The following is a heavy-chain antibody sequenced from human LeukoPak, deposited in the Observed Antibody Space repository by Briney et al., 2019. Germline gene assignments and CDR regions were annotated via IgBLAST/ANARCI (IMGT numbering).Heavy chain of an antibody. CDR1: GFTFSSYG. CDR3: AKDGREILYCGGDCYDAFDI. CDR2: ISGSDGRT. J-gene: IGHJ3*02. V-gene: IGHV3-23*01. Sequence: GGSLRLSCAASGFTFSSYGMHWVRQAPGKGLEWVSAISGSDGRTYYADSVKGRFTISRDNSKNTLYLQMNSLRAEDTAVYYCAKDGREILYCGGDCYDAFDIWGQGTMVTVSS. D-gene: IGHD2-21*02.